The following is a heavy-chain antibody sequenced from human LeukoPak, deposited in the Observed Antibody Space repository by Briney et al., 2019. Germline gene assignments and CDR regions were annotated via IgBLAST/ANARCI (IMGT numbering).Heavy chain of an antibody. CDR1: WFSLSIYS. CDR3: ARAPVEGGLDF. D-gene: IGHD3-3*01. J-gene: IGHJ4*02. V-gene: IGHV3-69-1*01. CDR2: IGSGGTA. Sequence: GGSVRLSCSVSWFSLSIYSMDGVRQAPGQGLEWISYIGSGGTAYYADSVLGRFTVSRDNAKNSVYLQMNSLTGDDTAVYYCARAPVEGGLDFWGQGVLVTVSS.